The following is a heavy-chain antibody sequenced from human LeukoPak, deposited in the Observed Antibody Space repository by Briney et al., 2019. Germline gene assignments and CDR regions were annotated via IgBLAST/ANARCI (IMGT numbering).Heavy chain of an antibody. CDR2: IRYDGSNK. D-gene: IGHD6-6*01. J-gene: IGHJ6*03. V-gene: IGHV3-30*02. Sequence: GGSLRLSCAASGFTFSSYGMHWVRQAPGKGLEWVAFIRYDGSNKYYADSVKGRFTISRDNSKNTLYLQMNSLRAEDTAVYYCAKVRNKGPRPLYYYYYMDVWGKGTTVTVSS. CDR3: AKVRNKGPRPLYYYYYMDV. CDR1: GFTFSSYG.